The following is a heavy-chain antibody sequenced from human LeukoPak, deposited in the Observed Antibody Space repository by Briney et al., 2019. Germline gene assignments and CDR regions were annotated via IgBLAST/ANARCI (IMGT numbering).Heavy chain of an antibody. CDR3: VKRGISEFDY. V-gene: IGHV3-64D*06. J-gene: IGHJ4*02. D-gene: IGHD3-3*02. CDR1: GFIFSSYA. Sequence: GGSLRLSCSASGFIFSSYAMHWVRQAPGKGLEYDSGISSNGGRTYYADSVKGRFTISRDNSKNTLYLQMSSLRVEDTAVYYCVKRGISEFDYWGQGTLVTVTS. CDR2: ISSNGGRT.